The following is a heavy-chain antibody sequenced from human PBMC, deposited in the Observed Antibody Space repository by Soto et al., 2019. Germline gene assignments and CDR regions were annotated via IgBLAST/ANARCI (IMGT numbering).Heavy chain of an antibody. J-gene: IGHJ4*02. Sequence: QVQLVQSGAEVKEPGASVKVSCKASGYTFTNYYMHWVRQAPGQGLEWMGIINPSGGSTSYAQKFQGRVTMTRNTSTSTVYMELSSLRSEDTAGYYGARDLIKGGEVPDYWGQGTLVTVSS. CDR1: GYTFTNYY. V-gene: IGHV1-46*03. D-gene: IGHD2-2*01. CDR3: ARDLIKGGEVPDY. CDR2: INPSGGST.